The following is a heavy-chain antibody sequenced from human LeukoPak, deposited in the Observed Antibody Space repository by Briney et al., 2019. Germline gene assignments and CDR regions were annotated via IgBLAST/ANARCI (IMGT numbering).Heavy chain of an antibody. Sequence: GESLKISCKGSGYSFTSYWIGWVRQMPGKGLEWMGIIYPGDSDTRYSPSFQGQVTISADKSISTAYLQWSSLKASDTAMYYCAMGRGDYYDSSGYYYLPPIDYWGQGTLVTVSS. CDR3: AMGRGDYYDSSGYYYLPPIDY. J-gene: IGHJ4*02. CDR2: IYPGDSDT. V-gene: IGHV5-51*01. D-gene: IGHD3-22*01. CDR1: GYSFTSYW.